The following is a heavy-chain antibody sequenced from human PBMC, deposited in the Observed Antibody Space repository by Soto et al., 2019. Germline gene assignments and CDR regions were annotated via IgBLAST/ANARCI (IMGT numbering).Heavy chain of an antibody. CDR2: SNPTSGDT. D-gene: IGHD6-19*01. Sequence: ASVKVSCKASGYIFTGYYMHWVRQAPGQGLEWMGWSNPTSGDTNYTQKFQGWVTMTRDTAISTAYMEWSRLRSDDTAVYYCATSRIILAVAGETEYYFVYRGQGIIVIVSS. CDR3: ATSRIILAVAGETEYYFVY. J-gene: IGHJ4*02. V-gene: IGHV1-2*04. CDR1: GYIFTGYY.